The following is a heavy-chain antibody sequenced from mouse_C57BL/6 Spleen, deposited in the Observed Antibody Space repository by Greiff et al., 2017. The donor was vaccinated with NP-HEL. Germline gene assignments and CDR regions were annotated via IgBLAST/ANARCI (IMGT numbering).Heavy chain of an antibody. CDR2: FYPGSGSI. D-gene: IGHD1-1*01. CDR1: GYTFTEYT. J-gene: IGHJ3*01. Sequence: VQLQQSGAELVKPGASVKLSCKASGYTFTEYTIHWVKQRSGQGLEWIGWFYPGSGSIKYNEKFKDKATLTADKSSSTVYMELSRLTSEDSAVYFCARHEENCGSSKGLAWFAYWGQGTLVTVSA. V-gene: IGHV1-62-2*01. CDR3: ARHEENCGSSKGLAWFAY.